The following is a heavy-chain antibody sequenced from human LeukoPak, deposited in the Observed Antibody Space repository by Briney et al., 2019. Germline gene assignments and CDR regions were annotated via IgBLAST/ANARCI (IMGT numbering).Heavy chain of an antibody. CDR1: GGSFSGYY. J-gene: IGHJ4*02. CDR3: ARYSSRNIVVVEYTARGFDY. D-gene: IGHD2-15*01. CDR2: INHSGST. V-gene: IGHV4-34*01. Sequence: SETLSLTCAVYGGSFSGYYWSWIRQPPGKGLEWIGEINHSGSTNYNPSLKSRVTISVDTSKNQFSLKLSSVTAADTAVYYCARYSSRNIVVVEYTARGFDYWGQGTLVTVSS.